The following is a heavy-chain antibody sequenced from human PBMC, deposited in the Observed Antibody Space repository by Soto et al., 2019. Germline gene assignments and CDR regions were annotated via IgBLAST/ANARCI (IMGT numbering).Heavy chain of an antibody. CDR2: IIPIFGIL. D-gene: IGHD2-2*01. Sequence: ASVTVSCKASGGTFSRYAITWVRPAPGQGLEWMGGIIPIFGILNYAQKFQGRVTLTADDSTTTVYMELSSLRSEDTAVYYCAGAKLWSSPSRPPNYYHTSGVDGRAQGPTVTVFS. CDR1: GGTFSRYA. J-gene: IGHJ6*02. CDR3: AGAKLWSSPSRPPNYYHTSGVDG. V-gene: IGHV1-69*13.